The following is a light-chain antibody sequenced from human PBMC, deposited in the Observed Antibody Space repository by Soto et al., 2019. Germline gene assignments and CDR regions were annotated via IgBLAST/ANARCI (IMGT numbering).Light chain of an antibody. CDR1: QSVSNNY. CDR3: QQRNIWPPVT. J-gene: IGKJ5*01. Sequence: DIVMTQSPATLSVSPGERATLSCRASQSVSNNYLAWYQQKPGQAPRLLIYDASNRATGIPARFSGSGSGTDFTLTISSLEPEDSAVYYCQQRNIWPPVTFGQGTRLEIK. CDR2: DAS. V-gene: IGKV3D-20*02.